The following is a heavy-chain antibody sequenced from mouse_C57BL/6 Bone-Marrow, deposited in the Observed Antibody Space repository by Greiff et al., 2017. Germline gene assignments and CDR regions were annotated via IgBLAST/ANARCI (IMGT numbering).Heavy chain of an antibody. Sequence: EVKLVESGGGLVTPGGSLKLSCAASGFTFSSYTLSWVRQTPEKRLQWVAAISGGGGNTYYPDSVTWRFTISRYHDKNILYLQMSSLRSEDTALYYCSRQVTTVLATKYFDVWGTGTTVTVSS. D-gene: IGHD1-1*01. CDR2: ISGGGGNT. CDR3: SRQVTTVLATKYFDV. V-gene: IGHV5-9*01. J-gene: IGHJ1*03. CDR1: GFTFSSYT.